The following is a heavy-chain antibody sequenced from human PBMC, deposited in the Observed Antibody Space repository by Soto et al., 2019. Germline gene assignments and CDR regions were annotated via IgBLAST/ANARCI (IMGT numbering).Heavy chain of an antibody. D-gene: IGHD1-26*01. CDR2: IYYSGST. CDR1: GGSISSYY. V-gene: IGHV4-59*01. Sequence: SETLSLTCTVSGGSISSYYWSWIRQPPGKGLEWIGYIYYSGSTNYNPSLKSRVTISVDTSKNQFSLKLSSVTAADTAVYYCARVMVGALDYWGRGTLVTVSS. J-gene: IGHJ4*02. CDR3: ARVMVGALDY.